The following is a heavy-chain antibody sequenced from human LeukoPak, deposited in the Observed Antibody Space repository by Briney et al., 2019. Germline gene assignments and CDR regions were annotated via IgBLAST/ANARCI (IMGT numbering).Heavy chain of an antibody. CDR1: GFTFSSYA. Sequence: QPGGSLRLSCAASGFTFSSYAMSWVRKAPGKGLEWVSAISGSGGSTYYADSVKGRFTISRDNSKNTLYLQMNSLRAEDTAVYYCAKSGRTSCSTSCYYFDYWGQGSLVTVSS. V-gene: IGHV3-23*01. CDR2: ISGSGGST. D-gene: IGHD2-2*01. J-gene: IGHJ4*02. CDR3: AKSGRTSCSTSCYYFDY.